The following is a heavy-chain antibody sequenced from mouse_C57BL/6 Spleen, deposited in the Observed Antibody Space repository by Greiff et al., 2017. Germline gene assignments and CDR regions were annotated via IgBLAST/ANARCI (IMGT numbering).Heavy chain of an antibody. CDR2: INPNNGGT. CDR3: AELGNYAMDY. CDR1: GYTFTDYN. V-gene: IGHV1-22*01. J-gene: IGHJ4*01. D-gene: IGHD4-1*01. Sequence: EVKLQESGPELVKPGASVKMSCKASGYTFTDYNMPWVKQSHGKSLEWIGYINPNNGGTSYNQKFKGKATLTVNKSSSTAYMELRSLTSEDSAVYYCAELGNYAMDYWGQGTSVTVSS.